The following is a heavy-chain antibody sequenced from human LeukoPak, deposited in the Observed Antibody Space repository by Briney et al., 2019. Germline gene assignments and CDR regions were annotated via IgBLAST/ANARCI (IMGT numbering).Heavy chain of an antibody. J-gene: IGHJ4*02. CDR3: AKGSISGYYDFWSGCYFDY. Sequence: HPGGSLRLSCAASGFTFSSYAMSWVRQAPGKGLEWVSAISGSGGSTYYADSVKGRFTISRDSSKNTLYLQMNSLRAEDTAVYYCAKGSISGYYDFWSGCYFDYWGQGTLVTVSS. V-gene: IGHV3-23*01. CDR1: GFTFSSYA. CDR2: ISGSGGST. D-gene: IGHD3-3*01.